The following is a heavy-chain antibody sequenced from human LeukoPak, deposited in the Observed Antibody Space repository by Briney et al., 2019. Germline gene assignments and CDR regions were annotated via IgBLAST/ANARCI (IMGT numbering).Heavy chain of an antibody. CDR1: GGSISSYY. J-gene: IGHJ5*02. CDR3: ARDWSSSGWYNWFDP. Sequence: PSETLSLTCTVSGGSISSYYWSWIRQPPGKGLEWIGYIYYSGSTNYNPSLKSRVTISVDTSKTQFSLKLSSVTAADTAVYYCARDWSSSGWYNWFDPWGQGTLVTVSS. V-gene: IGHV4-59*01. D-gene: IGHD6-19*01. CDR2: IYYSGST.